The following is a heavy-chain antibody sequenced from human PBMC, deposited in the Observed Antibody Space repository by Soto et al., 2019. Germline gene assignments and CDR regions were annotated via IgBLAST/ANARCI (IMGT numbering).Heavy chain of an antibody. CDR3: ATGMLIRGHHYYMDF. J-gene: IGHJ6*03. CDR1: GDSVSGNRAA. D-gene: IGHD3-10*01. CDR2: TYYRSKWYI. V-gene: IGHV6-1*01. Sequence: SQSHSLTCVISGDSVSGNRAAWNWIRQSPSRGLEWLGRTYYRSKWYIEYAPSVTGRMTINPDTSKNQFSLQLNSVTPEDTAVYYCATGMLIRGHHYYMDFRGQRTSVIVS.